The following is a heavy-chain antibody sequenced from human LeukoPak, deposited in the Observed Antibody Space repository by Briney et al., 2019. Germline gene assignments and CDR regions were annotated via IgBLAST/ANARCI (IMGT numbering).Heavy chain of an antibody. CDR1: GFTVSSNY. J-gene: IGHJ4*02. CDR3: AKATGYLL. CDR2: IYSGGST. D-gene: IGHD1-14*01. Sequence: GGSLRLSCAASGFTVSSNYMSWVRQAPGKGLEWVSVIYSGGSTYYADSVKGRFTISRDNSENTLFLRMNSLRAEDTAVYYCAKATGYLLWGQGTLVIVSS. V-gene: IGHV3-53*01.